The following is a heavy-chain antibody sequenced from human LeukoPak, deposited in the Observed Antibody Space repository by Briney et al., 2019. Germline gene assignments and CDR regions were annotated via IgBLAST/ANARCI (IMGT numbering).Heavy chain of an antibody. CDR2: ISSSSSYI. Sequence: GGSLRLSCAASGFTFSSYSMNWVRQAPGKGLEWVSSISSSSSYIYYADSVKGRFTISRDNAKNSLYLQMNSLRAEDTAVYYCARGPGAARVMQAYWGQGTLVTVSS. D-gene: IGHD6-6*01. CDR3: ARGPGAARVMQAY. V-gene: IGHV3-21*01. CDR1: GFTFSSYS. J-gene: IGHJ4*02.